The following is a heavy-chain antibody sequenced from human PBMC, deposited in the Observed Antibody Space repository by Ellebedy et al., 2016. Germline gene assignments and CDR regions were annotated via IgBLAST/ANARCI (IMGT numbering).Heavy chain of an antibody. J-gene: IGHJ6*03. CDR3: TRVAGGDCSSANCYYFDYIDV. CDR1: GFTFGNYA. V-gene: IGHV3-49*03. D-gene: IGHD2-2*01. CDR2: IRSETCGGTT. Sequence: GESLKISCTTSGFTFGNYAMSWFRQAPGNGLEWAGLIRSETCGGTTKYAALVKGRGTISRDDSKNIAFLQMNSLKTEDTAVYYCTRVAGGDCSSANCYYFDYIDVWGRGTTVTVSS.